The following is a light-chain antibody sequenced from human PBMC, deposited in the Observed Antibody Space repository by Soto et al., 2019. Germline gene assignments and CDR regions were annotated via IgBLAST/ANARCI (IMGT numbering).Light chain of an antibody. V-gene: IGKV3-15*01. J-gene: IGKJ1*01. Sequence: EIAMTQSPATLSVSPGERATLSCRSSQSITRNLAWYQQSPGQAPRLLIYGASTRATGIPARFSGSGSGTEFTLTINSLQSEDFAVYYCQQYNNWPMWTFGQGTKVDI. CDR3: QQYNNWPMWT. CDR2: GAS. CDR1: QSITRN.